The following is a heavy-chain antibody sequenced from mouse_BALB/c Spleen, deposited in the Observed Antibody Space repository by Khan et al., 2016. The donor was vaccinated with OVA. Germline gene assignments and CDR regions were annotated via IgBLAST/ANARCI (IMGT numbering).Heavy chain of an antibody. CDR1: GYTFTDYV. D-gene: IGHD1-1*01. J-gene: IGHJ3*01. CDR3: ARGGYSVVAY. Sequence: QVQLKESGPELVKPGASVKMSCKASGYTFTDYVINWVKQRTGQGLAWIGDIYPGSGSTYYNEKFKGKAKLTADNSSNQAYMQLRRLTFEDSAVYVCARGGYSVVAYWGQGTLVTGSA. CDR2: IYPGSGST. V-gene: IGHV1-77*01.